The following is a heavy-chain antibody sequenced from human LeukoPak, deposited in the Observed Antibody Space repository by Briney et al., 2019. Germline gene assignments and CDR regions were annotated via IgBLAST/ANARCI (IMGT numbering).Heavy chain of an antibody. CDR1: GFSFSTIY. Sequence: GGSLRLSCAASGFSFSTIYMSWVRQTPGQGLEWVANINVDGTAEYYVDSVKGRFTISRDNGKNTLFLQMNSLRAEDAAVYYCVRGNDYGGPHYWGQGTLVTVSS. CDR3: VRGNDYGGPHY. V-gene: IGHV3-7*01. D-gene: IGHD4-23*01. CDR2: INVDGTAE. J-gene: IGHJ4*02.